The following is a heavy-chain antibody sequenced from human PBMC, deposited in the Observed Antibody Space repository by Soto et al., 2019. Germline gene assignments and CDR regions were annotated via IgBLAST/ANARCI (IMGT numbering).Heavy chain of an antibody. V-gene: IGHV4-30-4*01. CDR2: KYYGGST. CDR3: ARVRWGRTNYFDY. D-gene: IGHD2-21*02. CDR1: GGSIGSGDYY. Sequence: QVQLQESGPGLVKPSQTLSLTCTVSGGSIGSGDYYWSWIRQPPGKGPEWIGSKYYGGSTYYNSSLKSRVAISLDTSKNQFSLRLSSVTATVTAVYYCARVRWGRTNYFDYWGQGTLVTVSS. J-gene: IGHJ4*02.